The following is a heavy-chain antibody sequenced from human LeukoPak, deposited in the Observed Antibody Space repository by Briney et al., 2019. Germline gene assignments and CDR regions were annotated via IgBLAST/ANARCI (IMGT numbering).Heavy chain of an antibody. Sequence: GASVKVSCKASGYTFTGYYIHWARQAPGQGLEWMGWINPNSGGTNYAQKFQGRVTMTRDTSITYMELSRLRSDDTAVYYCARAYSGYEAFDYWGQGTLVTVSS. CDR1: GYTFTGYY. J-gene: IGHJ4*02. V-gene: IGHV1-2*02. CDR2: INPNSGGT. CDR3: ARAYSGYEAFDY. D-gene: IGHD5-12*01.